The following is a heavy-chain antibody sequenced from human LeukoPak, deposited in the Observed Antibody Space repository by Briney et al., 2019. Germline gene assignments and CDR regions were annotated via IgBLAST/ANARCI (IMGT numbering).Heavy chain of an antibody. Sequence: TGGSLRLSCAASGFTFSNDWMHWVRHAPGRGLLWVSRINTDGSATTYADSVKGRFTISRDNAKNTLYLQMNSLRVEDTAVYYCARSRGGSYHYWGQGTLVTVSS. CDR3: ARSRGGSYHY. D-gene: IGHD3-16*02. CDR1: GFTFSNDW. V-gene: IGHV3-74*01. CDR2: INTDGSAT. J-gene: IGHJ4*02.